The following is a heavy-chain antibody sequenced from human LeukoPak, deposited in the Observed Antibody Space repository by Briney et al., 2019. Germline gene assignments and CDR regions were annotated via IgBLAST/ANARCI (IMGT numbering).Heavy chain of an antibody. D-gene: IGHD2-2*01. CDR3: AKSRCSSTSCPAGYY. V-gene: IGHV3-23*01. CDR2: ISGSGGST. J-gene: IGHJ4*02. Sequence: PGGSLRLSCAASGFTFSSYAMSWVRQAPGKGLEWVSAISGSGGSTYYADSVKSRFTISRDNSKNTLYLQMNSLRAEDTAVYYCAKSRCSSTSCPAGYYWGQGTLVTVSS. CDR1: GFTFSSYA.